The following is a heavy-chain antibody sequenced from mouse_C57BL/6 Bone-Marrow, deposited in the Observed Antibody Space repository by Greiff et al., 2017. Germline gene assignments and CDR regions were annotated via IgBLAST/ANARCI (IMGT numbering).Heavy chain of an antibody. CDR1: GFNIKDDY. CDR3: TALRLYFDY. Sequence: VHVKQSGAELVRPGASVKLSCTASGFNIKDDYMHWVKQRPEQGLEWIGWIDPENGDTEYASKFQGKATITADTSSNTAYLQLSSLTSEDTAVYYCTALRLYFDYWGQGTTLTVSS. CDR2: IDPENGDT. D-gene: IGHD1-2*01. V-gene: IGHV14-4*01. J-gene: IGHJ2*01.